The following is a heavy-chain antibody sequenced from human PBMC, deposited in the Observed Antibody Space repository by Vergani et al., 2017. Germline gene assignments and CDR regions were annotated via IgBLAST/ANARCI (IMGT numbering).Heavy chain of an antibody. D-gene: IGHD6-19*01. J-gene: IGHJ5*02. CDR1: GYTFTSYY. CDR3: ARGLSQWLVLGRFDP. V-gene: IGHV1-46*01. Sequence: QVQLVQSGAEVKKPGASVKVSCKASGYTFTSYYMHWVRQAPGQGLEWMGIINPSGGSTSYAQTFQGRVTMTRDTATGTVDMELSSLRSEDTAVYYCARGLSQWLVLGRFDPWGQGTLVTVSS. CDR2: INPSGGST.